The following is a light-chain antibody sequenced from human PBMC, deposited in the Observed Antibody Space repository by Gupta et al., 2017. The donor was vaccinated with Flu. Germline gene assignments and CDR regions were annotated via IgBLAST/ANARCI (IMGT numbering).Light chain of an antibody. CDR3: AAWDDSLNGHYV. CDR2: GNS. J-gene: IGLJ1*01. Sequence: QSVLAQPPSASATPGQRVTISYSGSSSNIGSNNVNWYQQVPGTAPKLLIYGNSQRPSGVPDRFSGSKSGTSASLAISGLQSEDEADYYCAAWDDSLNGHYVFGTGTKVTAL. CDR1: SSNIGSNN. V-gene: IGLV1-44*01.